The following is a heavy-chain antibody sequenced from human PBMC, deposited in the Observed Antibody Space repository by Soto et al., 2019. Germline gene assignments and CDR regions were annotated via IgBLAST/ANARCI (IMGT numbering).Heavy chain of an antibody. Sequence: PGGSLRLSCAASGFTFSSYAMSWVRQAPGKGLEWVSAISGSGGSTYYADSVKGRFTISRDNSKNTLYLQMNSLRAEDTAVYYCAKDPGRHRRYYYDSSGSEPLGYWGQGTLVTVSS. CDR1: GFTFSSYA. D-gene: IGHD3-22*01. J-gene: IGHJ4*02. CDR2: ISGSGGST. CDR3: AKDPGRHRRYYYDSSGSEPLGY. V-gene: IGHV3-23*01.